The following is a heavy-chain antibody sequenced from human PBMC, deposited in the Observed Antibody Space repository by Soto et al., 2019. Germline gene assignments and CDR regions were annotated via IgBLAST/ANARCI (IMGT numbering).Heavy chain of an antibody. J-gene: IGHJ3*02. V-gene: IGHV3-7*01. D-gene: IGHD3-3*01. Sequence: PGGSLRLSCAASGFTFSSYWMSWVRQAPGKGLEWVANIKQDGSEKYYVDSVKGRFTISRDNAKNSLYLQMNSLRAEDTAVYYCARGIIPYDFWSGRRDAFDIWGQGTMVTVSS. CDR2: IKQDGSEK. CDR3: ARGIIPYDFWSGRRDAFDI. CDR1: GFTFSSYW.